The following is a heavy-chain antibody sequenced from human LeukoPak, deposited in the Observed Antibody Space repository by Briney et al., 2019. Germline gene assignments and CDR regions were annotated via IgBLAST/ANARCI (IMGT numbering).Heavy chain of an antibody. V-gene: IGHV1-69*04. CDR3: ARARFLEWLFDY. CDR2: IIPIFGIA. CDR1: GGTFSSYA. J-gene: IGHJ4*02. D-gene: IGHD3-3*01. Sequence: SVEVSCKASGGTFSSYAISWVRQAPGQGLEWMGRIIPIFGIANYAQKFQGRVTITADKSTSTAYMELSSLRSEDTAVYYCARARFLEWLFDYWGQGTLVTVSS.